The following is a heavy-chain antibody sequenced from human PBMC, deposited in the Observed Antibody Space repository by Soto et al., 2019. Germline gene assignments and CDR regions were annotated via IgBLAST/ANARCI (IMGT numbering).Heavy chain of an antibody. Sequence: QVQLVESGGGLVQPGRSLRLSCAGSGFTFSTYSVHWVRQAPGKGLEWVAVVSSDGTRTYYADSVKGRLTISRDNSMDTMFMQMNSLRVEDTAVYYCARDVWHCGSNSCYFYVMDVWGQGTTVTVSS. CDR2: VSSDGTRT. CDR1: GFTFSTYS. D-gene: IGHD2-2*01. V-gene: IGHV3-30-3*01. J-gene: IGHJ6*02. CDR3: ARDVWHCGSNSCYFYVMDV.